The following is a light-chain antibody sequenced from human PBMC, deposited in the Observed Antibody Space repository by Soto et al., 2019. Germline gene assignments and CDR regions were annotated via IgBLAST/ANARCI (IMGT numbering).Light chain of an antibody. CDR1: QSISSW. Sequence: DIQMTQSPSTLSASVGDRVTITCRASQSISSWLAWYQQKPGKAPKLLIYKASSLASGVPSRFSGSGSGTEFTLTISSLQPDDFATYYCQQYSSYHCTFGQGTKLEIK. CDR2: KAS. CDR3: QQYSSYHCT. V-gene: IGKV1-5*03. J-gene: IGKJ2*02.